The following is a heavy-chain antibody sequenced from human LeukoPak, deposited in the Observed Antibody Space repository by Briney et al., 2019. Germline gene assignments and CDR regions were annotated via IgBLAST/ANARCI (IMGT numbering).Heavy chain of an antibody. V-gene: IGHV4-39*01. CDR3: AGRVGATIWTGLHF. J-gene: IGHJ4*02. CDR2: IHFNGNT. D-gene: IGHD1-26*01. CDR1: GDSISGGTFY. Sequence: SETLSLTCTVSGDSISGGTFYWGWVRQPPGQGLEWIGSIHFNGNTYYNPSLKSPVTISVDMPKNQFSLNLSSVTVADTAVYYCAGRVGATIWTGLHFWGQGILVTVS.